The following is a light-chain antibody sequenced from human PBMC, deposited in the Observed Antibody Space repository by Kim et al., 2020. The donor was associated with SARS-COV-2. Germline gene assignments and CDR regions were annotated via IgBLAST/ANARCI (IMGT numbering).Light chain of an antibody. CDR1: QDINNY. CDR2: AAS. V-gene: IGKV1-16*02. Sequence: DIQMTQSPSSLSASVGDRVTITCRASQDINNYLAWFQQKPGEAPKSLIYAASSLLSGVPSKFSGNGSGTEFTLTISSLQPEDFTTYYCQHYYTHPLTFGGGTKVDIK. J-gene: IGKJ4*01. CDR3: QHYYTHPLT.